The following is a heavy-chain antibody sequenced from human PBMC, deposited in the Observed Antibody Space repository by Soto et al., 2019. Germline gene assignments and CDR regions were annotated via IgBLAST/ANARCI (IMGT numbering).Heavy chain of an antibody. CDR2: ISGSGGST. V-gene: IGHV3-23*01. CDR3: AKVERYCSSTSCSNWFDP. D-gene: IGHD2-2*01. J-gene: IGHJ5*02. Sequence: PGGSLRLSCAASGFTFSSYAMSWVRQAPGKGLEWVSAISGSGGSTYYADSVKGRFTISRDNSKNTLYLQMNSLRAEDTAVYYCAKVERYCSSTSCSNWFDPWGQGTLVTVSS. CDR1: GFTFSSYA.